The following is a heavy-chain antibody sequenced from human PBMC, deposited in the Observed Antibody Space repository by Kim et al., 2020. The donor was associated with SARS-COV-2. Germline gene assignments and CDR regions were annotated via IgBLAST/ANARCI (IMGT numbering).Heavy chain of an antibody. CDR2: IYYSGST. Sequence: SETLSLTCTVSGGSISSSSYYWGWIRQPPGKGLEWIGSIYYSGSTYYNPSLKSRVTISVDTSKNQFSLKLSSVTAADTAVYYCASRPRIVGARGGFDYWGQGTLVTVSS. J-gene: IGHJ4*02. CDR1: GGSISSSSYY. D-gene: IGHD1-26*01. CDR3: ASRPRIVGARGGFDY. V-gene: IGHV4-39*01.